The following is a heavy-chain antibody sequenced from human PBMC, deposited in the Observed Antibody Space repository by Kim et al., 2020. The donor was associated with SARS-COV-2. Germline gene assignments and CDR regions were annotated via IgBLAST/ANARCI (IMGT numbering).Heavy chain of an antibody. J-gene: IGHJ4*02. D-gene: IGHD2-15*01. CDR3: AKGSCSGGRCSPSDY. CDR1: GYTFTSYY. CDR2: INPRSGST. V-gene: IGHV1-46*01. Sequence: ASVKVSCKASGYTFTSYYMHWVRQAPGQGLEWMGIINPRSGSTSYAQKFQGRVTMTRDTSTSTVYMELSSLRSEDTAVYFCAKGSCSGGRCSPSDYWGQGTLVTVSS.